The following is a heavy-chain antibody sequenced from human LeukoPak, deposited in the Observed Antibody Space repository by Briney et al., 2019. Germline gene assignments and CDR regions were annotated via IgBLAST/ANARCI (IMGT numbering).Heavy chain of an antibody. CDR1: GFTFSRYG. Sequence: GRPLRLSCAASGFTFSRYGMHWVRQAPGKGLEWVAVTSYDGTKKDYADHVKGRFTISRDNSQNTLYLQMNSLRAEDTAVYYCARVGYYASGPFSYFDYWGQGTLVTVSS. V-gene: IGHV3-30*03. CDR3: ARVGYYASGPFSYFDY. CDR2: TSYDGTKK. J-gene: IGHJ4*02. D-gene: IGHD3-10*01.